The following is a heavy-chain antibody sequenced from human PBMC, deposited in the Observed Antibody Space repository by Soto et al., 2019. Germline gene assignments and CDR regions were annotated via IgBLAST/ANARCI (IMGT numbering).Heavy chain of an antibody. Sequence: GGSLRLSCAASGFTFSSYAMHWVRQAPGKGLEWVAVISYDGSNKYYADSVKGRFTISRDNSKNTLYLQMNSLRAEDTAVYYCVRDIGTTVTFFRRYYYYGMDVWGQGTTVTVSS. CDR3: VRDIGTTVTFFRRYYYYGMDV. D-gene: IGHD4-4*01. CDR2: ISYDGSNK. J-gene: IGHJ6*02. CDR1: GFTFSSYA. V-gene: IGHV3-30-3*01.